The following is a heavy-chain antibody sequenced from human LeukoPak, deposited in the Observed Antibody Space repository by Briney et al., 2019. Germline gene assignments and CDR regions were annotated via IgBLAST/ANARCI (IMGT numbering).Heavy chain of an antibody. J-gene: IGHJ4*02. CDR1: GGSISSYY. CDR2: IYASGST. D-gene: IGHD5-12*01. Sequence: SETLSLTCTVSGGSISSYYWSWIRQPAGKGLEWIGRIYASGSTNYNPSLKSRVTMSVDTSKNQFSLKLSSVTAADTAVYYCAREAVVATISHFDYWGQGTLVTVSS. V-gene: IGHV4-4*07. CDR3: AREAVVATISHFDY.